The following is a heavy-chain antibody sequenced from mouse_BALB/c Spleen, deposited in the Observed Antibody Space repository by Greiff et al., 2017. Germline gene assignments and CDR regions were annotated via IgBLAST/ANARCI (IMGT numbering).Heavy chain of an antibody. J-gene: IGHJ4*01. CDR2: ISSGGST. CDR3: AREDENYAMDY. V-gene: IGHV5-6-5*01. CDR1: GFTFSSYA. Sequence: DVMLVESGGGLVKPGGSLKLSCAASGFTFSSYAMSWVRQTPEKRLEWVASISSGGSTYYPDSVKGRFTISGDNARNILYLQMSSLRSEDTAMYYCAREDENYAMDYWGQGTSVTVSS.